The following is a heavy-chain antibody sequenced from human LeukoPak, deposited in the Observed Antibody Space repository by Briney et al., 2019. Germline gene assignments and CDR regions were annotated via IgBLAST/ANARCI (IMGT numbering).Heavy chain of an antibody. CDR3: ARDLKRLAAVQPPEFDY. Sequence: GGSLRLSCAASGFIFDDYGMSWVRQATGKGLEWVSGINWNGGSTGYGDSVEGRFTISRDNAKNSLYLQMNGLRAEDTALYYCARDLKRLAAVQPPEFDYRGKGTLVTVPS. D-gene: IGHD6-13*01. V-gene: IGHV3-20*04. J-gene: IGHJ4*02. CDR1: GFIFDDYG. CDR2: INWNGGST.